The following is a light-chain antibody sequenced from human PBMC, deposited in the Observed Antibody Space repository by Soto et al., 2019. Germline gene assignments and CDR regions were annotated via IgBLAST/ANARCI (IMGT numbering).Light chain of an antibody. CDR1: NIGSKS. Sequence: SYELTQPPSVTVALGKTARITCGGNNIGSKSVHWYQQKPGQAPVLVIYYDSDRPSGIPERFSGSNSGNTATLTISRVEAGDDADYYCQVWDSRSDHPVFGTGTKVTVL. CDR2: YDS. J-gene: IGLJ1*01. V-gene: IGLV3-21*04. CDR3: QVWDSRSDHPV.